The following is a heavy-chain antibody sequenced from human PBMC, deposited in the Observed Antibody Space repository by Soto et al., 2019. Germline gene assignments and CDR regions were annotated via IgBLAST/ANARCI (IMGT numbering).Heavy chain of an antibody. D-gene: IGHD3-10*01. V-gene: IGHV4-30-4*01. CDR2: IYYSGST. Sequence: SETLSLTCTVSGGSIISFYYYWSWIRQPPGKGLEWIVYIYYSGSTYYNPSLKSRVTISVDTSKNQFSLKLSSVTAAETAVYYCARNYGSGRTSHFDSWGQRTLVTVSS. CDR1: GGSIISFYYY. J-gene: IGHJ4*02. CDR3: ARNYGSGRTSHFDS.